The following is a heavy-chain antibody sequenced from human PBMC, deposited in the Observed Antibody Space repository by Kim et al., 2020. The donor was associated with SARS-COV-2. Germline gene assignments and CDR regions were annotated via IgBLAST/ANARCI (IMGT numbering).Heavy chain of an antibody. D-gene: IGHD3-22*01. CDR2: IYYSGST. V-gene: IGHV4-61*01. CDR3: ARGHYDSSGYFDAEYFQH. J-gene: IGHJ1*01. CDR1: GGSVSSGSYY. Sequence: SETLSLTCTVSGGSVSSGSYYWSWIRQPPGKGLEWIGYIYYSGSTNYNPSLKSRVTISVDTSKNQFSLKLSSVTAADTAVYYCARGHYDSSGYFDAEYFQHWGHGTLVTVSS.